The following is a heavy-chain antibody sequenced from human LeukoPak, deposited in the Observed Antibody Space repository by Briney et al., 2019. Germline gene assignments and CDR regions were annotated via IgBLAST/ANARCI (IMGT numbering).Heavy chain of an antibody. V-gene: IGHV3-74*01. Sequence: GGSLRLSCAASGFTFSSYWMHWVRHAPRKGLEWVSRINEDGSIITYADSVKGRFTISRDNAKNTLYLQMNSLRAEDTAVYYCVGDLILVWTPGDDFDYWGQGTLVTVSS. CDR3: VGDLILVWTPGDDFDY. J-gene: IGHJ4*02. D-gene: IGHD2-8*01. CDR2: INEDGSII. CDR1: GFTFSSYW.